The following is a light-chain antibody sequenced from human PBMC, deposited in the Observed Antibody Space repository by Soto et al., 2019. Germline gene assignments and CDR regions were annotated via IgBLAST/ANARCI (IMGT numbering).Light chain of an antibody. CDR1: QSVRSSY. V-gene: IGKV3-20*01. CDR2: GAS. CDR3: QQYGSSPLT. Sequence: DIVLTQSPGPLSLSPGERATLSCTSSQSVRSSYLAWYQQKPGQAPRLIIYGASSRATGIPDRFSGSWSGTDFTLTISRLEPEDVAVFYCQQYGSSPLTLGQGTRLEI. J-gene: IGKJ5*01.